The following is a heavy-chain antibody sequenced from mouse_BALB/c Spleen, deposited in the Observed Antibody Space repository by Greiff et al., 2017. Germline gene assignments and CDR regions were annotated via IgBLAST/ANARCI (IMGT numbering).Heavy chain of an antibody. V-gene: IGHV2-9*02. CDR2: IWAGGST. Sequence: VQLQESGPGLVAPSQSLSITCTVSGFSLTSYGVHWVRQPPGKGLEWLGVIWAGGSTNYNSALMSRLSISKDNSKSQVFLKMNSLQTDDTAMYYCAREEDRYEDAMDYWGQGTSVTVSS. D-gene: IGHD2-14*01. CDR3: AREEDRYEDAMDY. J-gene: IGHJ4*01. CDR1: GFSLTSYG.